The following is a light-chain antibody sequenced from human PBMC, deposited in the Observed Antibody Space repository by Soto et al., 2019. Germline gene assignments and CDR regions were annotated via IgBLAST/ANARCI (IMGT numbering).Light chain of an antibody. Sequence: QSALTQPASVSGSPGQSITFSCTGTSIDVGGYNYVSWYQQHPGKAPKLMIYEVSNRPSGVSNRFSDSKSGNTASLTISGLQAEDEADYYCSSYTSSTIDYVFGTGTKLTVL. V-gene: IGLV2-14*01. CDR1: SIDVGGYNY. CDR2: EVS. CDR3: SSYTSSTIDYV. J-gene: IGLJ1*01.